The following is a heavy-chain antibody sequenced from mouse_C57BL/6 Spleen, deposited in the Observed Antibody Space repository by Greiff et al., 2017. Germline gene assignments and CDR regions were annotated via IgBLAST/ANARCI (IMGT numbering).Heavy chain of an antibody. Sequence: VQLQQSGAELVKPGASVKLSCTASGFHITDYYMPWVKQRTEQGLEWIGRIDPEDGESNYAPTFQGKATITADTSSNTAYLQLSSLTSEDTAVYYCARSNGGDYGFAYWGQGTLVTVSA. CDR2: IDPEDGES. J-gene: IGHJ3*01. V-gene: IGHV14-2*01. CDR3: ARSNGGDYGFAY. D-gene: IGHD2-13*01. CDR1: GFHITDYY.